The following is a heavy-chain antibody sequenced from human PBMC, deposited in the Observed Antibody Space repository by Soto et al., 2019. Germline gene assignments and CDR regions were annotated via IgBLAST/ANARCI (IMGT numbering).Heavy chain of an antibody. D-gene: IGHD2-2*01. CDR3: ARRPCSSTRCPPEFDI. CDR1: GYSFTSYW. J-gene: IGHJ4*03. CDR2: IYPGDSDT. V-gene: IGHV5-51*01. Sequence: PGESLKISCKGSGYSFTSYWIGWVRQMPGKGLEWMGIIYPGDSDTRYSPSFQGQVTISADKSIGTAYLQWSSLKASDTAMYYCARRPCSSTRCPPEFDIWCQEEMLTISS.